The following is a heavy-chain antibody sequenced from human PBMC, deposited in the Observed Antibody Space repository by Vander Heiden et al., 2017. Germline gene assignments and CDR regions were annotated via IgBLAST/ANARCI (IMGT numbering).Heavy chain of an antibody. J-gene: IGHJ3*02. D-gene: IGHD3-10*01. CDR3: ARPRGLRDAFDI. CDR2: IYSADNT. V-gene: IGHV3-53*01. Sequence: EVQLVESGGGLIQPGGSLRLSCAASGFTVSSTYMSWVRQAPGKGLEWVSFIYSADNTYYADSVKGRFTISRDNSKKTLYLQLNSIRADDTAVYYFARPRGLRDAFDIWGQGTMVTVSS. CDR1: GFTVSSTY.